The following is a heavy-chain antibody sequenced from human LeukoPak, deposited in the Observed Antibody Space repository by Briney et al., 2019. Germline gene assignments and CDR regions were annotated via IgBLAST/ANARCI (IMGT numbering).Heavy chain of an antibody. CDR1: GFTFNIYS. V-gene: IGHV3-48*02. D-gene: IGHD3-10*01. J-gene: IGHJ4*02. CDR3: ERFAGDDY. CDR2: IGTSIIM. Sequence: GGSLRLSCAASGFTFNIYSFNWVRQAPGRGLEWVAYIGTSIIMYYADSVKGRFTISRDNAKNSVFLQMNSLRDEDSAVYYCERFAGDDYWGQGTLVTVSS.